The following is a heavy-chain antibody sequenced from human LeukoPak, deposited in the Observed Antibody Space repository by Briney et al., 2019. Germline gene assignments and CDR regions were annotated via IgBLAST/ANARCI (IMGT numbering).Heavy chain of an antibody. V-gene: IGHV1-58*01. Sequence: TSVKVSCKASGFTFTSSAVQWVRQARGQRLEWIGWIVVGSGNTNYAQKFQERVTITRGMSTSTAYMELSSLRSEDTAVYYCAADQFGYYYGSGNYPWGQGTLVTVSS. J-gene: IGHJ5*02. CDR3: AADQFGYYYGSGNYP. D-gene: IGHD3-10*01. CDR2: IVVGSGNT. CDR1: GFTFTSSA.